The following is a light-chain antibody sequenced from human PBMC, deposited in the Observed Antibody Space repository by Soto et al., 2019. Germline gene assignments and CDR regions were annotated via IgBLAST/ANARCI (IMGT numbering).Light chain of an antibody. CDR2: GNS. J-gene: IGLJ2*01. Sequence: QSVLTQPPSVSGAPGQRVTISCTGSSSNIWAGYDVHWYQQLPGTAPKLLIYGNSNRPSGVPDRFSGSKSGTSASLAITGLQAEDEADYYCQSYDSSLSGYVVFGGGPKVTVL. V-gene: IGLV1-40*01. CDR3: QSYDSSLSGYVV. CDR1: SSNIWAGYD.